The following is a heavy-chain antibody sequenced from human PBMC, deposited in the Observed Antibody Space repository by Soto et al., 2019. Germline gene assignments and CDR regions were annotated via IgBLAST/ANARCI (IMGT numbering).Heavy chain of an antibody. J-gene: IGHJ4*02. CDR3: ARAQPRPHYFDY. CDR2: IIPIFGTA. Sequence: SVKVSCKASGGTFSSYAISWVRQAPGQGLEWMGGIIPIFGTANYAQKFQGRVTITADESTSTAYMELSSLRSEDTAVYYCARAQPRPHYFDYWGQGTLVTVSS. V-gene: IGHV1-69*13. D-gene: IGHD6-25*01. CDR1: GGTFSSYA.